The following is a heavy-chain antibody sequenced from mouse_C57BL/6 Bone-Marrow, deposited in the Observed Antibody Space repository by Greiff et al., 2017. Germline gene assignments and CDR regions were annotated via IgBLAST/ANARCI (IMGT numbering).Heavy chain of an antibody. V-gene: IGHV1-18*01. CDR3: ARVLYYYGSSYGFAY. J-gene: IGHJ3*01. CDR1: GYTFTDYN. Sequence: VQLKQSGPELVKPGASVKIPCKASGYTFTDYNMDWVKQSHGKSLEWIGDINPNNGGTIYNQKFKGKATLTVDKSSSTAYMELRSLTSEDTAVYYCARVLYYYGSSYGFAYWGQGTLVTVSA. D-gene: IGHD1-1*01. CDR2: INPNNGGT.